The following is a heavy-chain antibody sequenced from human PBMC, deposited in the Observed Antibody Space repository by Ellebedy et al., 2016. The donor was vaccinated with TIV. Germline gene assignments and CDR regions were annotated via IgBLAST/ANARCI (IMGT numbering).Heavy chain of an antibody. J-gene: IGHJ5*02. CDR3: ARATRGSGSYSGFDP. V-gene: IGHV4-31*01. Sequence: MPSETLSLTCTVSGGSISTGGYYWSWIRQHPGKGLEWSGYIHYSGSTYYNPSLTSLVTISVDTSKNQFSLKLSSVTAADTAVYYCARATRGSGSYSGFDPWGQGTLVTVSS. D-gene: IGHD3-10*01. CDR2: IHYSGST. CDR1: GGSISTGGYY.